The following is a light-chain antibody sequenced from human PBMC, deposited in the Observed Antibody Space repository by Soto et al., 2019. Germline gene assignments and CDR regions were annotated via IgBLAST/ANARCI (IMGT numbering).Light chain of an antibody. J-gene: IGKJ5*01. Sequence: EIVWTQYPGTLSLSPGERYTLSCMASQSVTSTYLAWYQQKPGQAPRLLIYGASSRAIGIPDRFSGSVSGSDFILTINRLEPEDFAVYYCQQYGSSHTVGPGTRLEIK. CDR1: QSVTSTY. CDR2: GAS. CDR3: QQYGSSHT. V-gene: IGKV3-20*01.